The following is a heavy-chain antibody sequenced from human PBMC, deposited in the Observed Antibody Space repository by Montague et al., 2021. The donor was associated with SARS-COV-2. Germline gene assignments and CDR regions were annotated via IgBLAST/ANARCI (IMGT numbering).Heavy chain of an antibody. V-gene: IGHV4-39*01. CDR1: GGSISSSSYY. D-gene: IGHD3-22*01. CDR2: IYYSGST. Sequence: SETLSLTCTASGGSISSSSYYWGWIRQPPGKGLEWIGSIYYSGSTYYNPSLKSRVTIFVDTSKNQFSLKLSSVTAADTAVYYCASPTYYYDGSGSDAFDIWGQGTMVTVSS. CDR3: ASPTYYYDGSGSDAFDI. J-gene: IGHJ3*02.